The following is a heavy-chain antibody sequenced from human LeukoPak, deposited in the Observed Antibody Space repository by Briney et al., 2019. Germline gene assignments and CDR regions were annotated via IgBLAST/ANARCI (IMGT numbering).Heavy chain of an antibody. J-gene: IGHJ4*02. Sequence: PGGSLRLSRVASGFTLSTYGMHWVRQAPGKGREWVAFIRYDGSDKFYGDSVKGRFATSRDNSKNTLYLQMSHPRVEDTAVYYCAKDLDCSGGNCHKDFDCWGQGTLVTVSS. CDR3: AKDLDCSGGNCHKDFDC. CDR2: IRYDGSDK. CDR1: GFTLSTYG. V-gene: IGHV3-30*02. D-gene: IGHD2-15*01.